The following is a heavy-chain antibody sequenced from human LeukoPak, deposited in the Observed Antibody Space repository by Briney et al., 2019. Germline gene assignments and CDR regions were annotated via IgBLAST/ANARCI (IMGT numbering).Heavy chain of an antibody. V-gene: IGHV1-69*13. CDR3: AGARNDYGEHDAFDI. CDR1: GGTFSSYA. J-gene: IGHJ3*02. CDR2: IIPIFGTA. Sequence: SVKVSCKASGGTFSSYAISWVRQAPGQGLEWMGGIIPIFGTANYAQKFQGRVTITADESTSTAYMELSSLRSEDTAVYYCAGARNDYGEHDAFDIWGQGTMVTVSS. D-gene: IGHD4-17*01.